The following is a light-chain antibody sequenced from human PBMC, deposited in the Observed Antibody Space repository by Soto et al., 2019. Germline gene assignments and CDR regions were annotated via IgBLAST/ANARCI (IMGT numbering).Light chain of an antibody. V-gene: IGKV1-17*01. Sequence: DIRVTQSRSSLSASVGDRVTISCRASQGVTYDLSWYQQKPGKAPKRLIHAATSLESGVPSRFSGSGSGTEYSLTVSSLHPEDFAAYFCEQDNTCPQMFGQGTKVDIK. J-gene: IGKJ1*01. CDR3: EQDNTCPQM. CDR2: AAT. CDR1: QGVTYD.